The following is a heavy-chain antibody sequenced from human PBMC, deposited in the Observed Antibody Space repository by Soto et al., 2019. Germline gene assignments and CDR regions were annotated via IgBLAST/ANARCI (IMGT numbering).Heavy chain of an antibody. Sequence: VESLKISCNGSGYSFTSDWIAWVRQMPGKGLEWMGIIYPGDSDTRYSPSFQGQVTISADKSISTAYLQWSSLKASDTAMYYCARSSVWWLHMDYWGQGTLVTVSS. V-gene: IGHV5-51*01. CDR1: GYSFTSDW. J-gene: IGHJ4*02. CDR3: ARSSVWWLHMDY. D-gene: IGHD5-12*01. CDR2: IYPGDSDT.